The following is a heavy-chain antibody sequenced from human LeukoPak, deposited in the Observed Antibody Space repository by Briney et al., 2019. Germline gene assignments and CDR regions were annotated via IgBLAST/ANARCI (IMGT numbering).Heavy chain of an antibody. J-gene: IGHJ3*02. CDR1: GFTFSSYS. Sequence: PGGSLRLSCAASGFTFSSYSMNWVRQAPGKGLEWVSSISSSSSYIYYADSVKGRFTVSGDNAKNSLYLQVNSLRAEDTAVYYCARDHWGTSVSQTVGFSFDIWGQGTMVTVSS. V-gene: IGHV3-21*01. CDR3: ARDHWGTSVSQTVGFSFDI. CDR2: ISSSSSYI. D-gene: IGHD3-16*01.